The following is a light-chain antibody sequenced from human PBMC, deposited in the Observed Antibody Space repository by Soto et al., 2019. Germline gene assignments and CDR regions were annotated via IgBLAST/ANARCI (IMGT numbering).Light chain of an antibody. CDR3: EAWDDSLSGL. J-gene: IGLJ3*02. Sequence: QSVLTQPPSASGTPGQRVTISCSGSRSNIGSNYVYWFQQLPGTAPKLLIYRNYQRPSGVPDRFSGSKSGTSASLAISWRRSEDEADYYCEAWDDSLSGLFGGGTKVTVL. CDR2: RNY. CDR1: RSNIGSNY. V-gene: IGLV1-47*01.